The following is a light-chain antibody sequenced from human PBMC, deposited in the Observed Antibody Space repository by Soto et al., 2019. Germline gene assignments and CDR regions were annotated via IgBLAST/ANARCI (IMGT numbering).Light chain of an antibody. CDR2: EVT. J-gene: IGLJ2*01. CDR3: SSYAGSNIL. Sequence: QSVLTQPPSASGSPGQSVTISCTGTSSDVGGYNYVSWYQQHPGKAPKLMIYEVTKRPSAVPDRFSGSKSGNTASLTVSGLQDEDEADYYCSSYAGSNILFGGGTKLTVL. CDR1: SSDVGGYNY. V-gene: IGLV2-8*01.